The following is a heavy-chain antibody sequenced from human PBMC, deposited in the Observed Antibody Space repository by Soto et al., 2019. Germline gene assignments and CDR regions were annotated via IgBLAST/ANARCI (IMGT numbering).Heavy chain of an antibody. J-gene: IGHJ4*02. D-gene: IGHD2-21*02. CDR3: ARNPQCGGDCYSGDFHH. Sequence: VPLVQSGAEVKKPGASVKVSCKTSGYTFTSYGISWVRQAPGQGLEWMGWISVYNGHTYCVGRLQDRVNMTTDTSTNTAYLELRSLRSDDTAVYFCARNPQCGGDCYSGDFHHWGQGTLVIVSP. CDR2: ISVYNGHT. CDR1: GYTFTSYG. V-gene: IGHV1-18*01.